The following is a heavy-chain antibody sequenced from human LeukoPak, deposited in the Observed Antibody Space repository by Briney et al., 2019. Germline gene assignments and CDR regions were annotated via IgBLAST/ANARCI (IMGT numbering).Heavy chain of an antibody. CDR2: INHSGST. Sequence: PSETLSLTCAVYGGSFSGYYWSWIRQPPGKGLEWIGEINHSGSTNYNPSLKSRVTISLDTSKNQFSLKLSSVTAADTAVYYCARGGITMVRGVPYYYYYYMDVWGKGTTVTISS. CDR3: ARGGITMVRGVPYYYYYYMDV. J-gene: IGHJ6*03. V-gene: IGHV4-34*01. D-gene: IGHD3-10*01. CDR1: GGSFSGYY.